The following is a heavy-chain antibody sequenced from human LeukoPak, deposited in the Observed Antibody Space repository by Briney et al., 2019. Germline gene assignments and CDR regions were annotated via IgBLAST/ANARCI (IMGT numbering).Heavy chain of an antibody. CDR2: IKQDGSEK. CDR1: GFTFSSYW. Sequence: PGGSLRLSCAASGFTFSSYWMSWVRQAPGKGLEWVANIKQDGSEKYYVDSVKGRFTISRDNAKNSLYLQMNSLRAEDTAVYYCAGGGRSRRITMVRGTTENYYYIDVWGKGTTVTVSS. J-gene: IGHJ6*03. D-gene: IGHD3-10*01. CDR3: AGGGRSRRITMVRGTTENYYYIDV. V-gene: IGHV3-7*04.